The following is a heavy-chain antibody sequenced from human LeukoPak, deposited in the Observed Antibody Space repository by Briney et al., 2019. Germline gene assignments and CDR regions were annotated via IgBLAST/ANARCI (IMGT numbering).Heavy chain of an antibody. J-gene: IGHJ5*02. V-gene: IGHV1-69*01. Sequence: ASVKVSCKAYGGIFSSYAISWVRQAPGQGLEWMGGIIPIFGTANYAQKFQGRVTITADESTSTAYMELSSLRSEDTAVYYCARDGGIWATNWFDPWGQGTLVTVSS. CDR3: ARDGGIWATNWFDP. D-gene: IGHD3-16*01. CDR2: IIPIFGTA. CDR1: GGIFSSYA.